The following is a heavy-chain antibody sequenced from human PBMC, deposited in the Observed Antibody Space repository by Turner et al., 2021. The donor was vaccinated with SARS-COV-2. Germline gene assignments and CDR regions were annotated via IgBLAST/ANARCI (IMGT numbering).Heavy chain of an antibody. V-gene: IGHV3-23*04. D-gene: IGHD3-10*01. CDR1: GFTFSSYW. J-gene: IGHJ4*02. CDR2: ISNGGDFT. CDR3: AKGTTMVRRLTSYFDY. Sequence: EVQLVESGGGLVQPGGSLRLSCAASGFTFSSYWMYWVRQAPGKGLVWVSIISNGGDFTYYADSAKGRFTISRDNSKNTLYLQMNSLRAEDTAVYFCAKGTTMVRRLTSYFDYWGRGILVTVSS.